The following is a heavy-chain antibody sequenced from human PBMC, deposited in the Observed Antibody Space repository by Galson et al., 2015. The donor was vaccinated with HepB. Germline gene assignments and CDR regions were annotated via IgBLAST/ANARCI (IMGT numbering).Heavy chain of an antibody. D-gene: IGHD1-14*01. CDR3: AREAETASIYFDY. CDR1: GGPFSSYA. CDR2: IMPLFATT. J-gene: IGHJ4*02. Sequence: SVKVSCKASGGPFSSYAISWVRQAPGQGLEWMGVIMPLFATTNYAQKFQGRLTIAADESTSTAYMELSSLTSDDTAVYYCAREAETASIYFDYWGQGALVTVSS. V-gene: IGHV1-69*13.